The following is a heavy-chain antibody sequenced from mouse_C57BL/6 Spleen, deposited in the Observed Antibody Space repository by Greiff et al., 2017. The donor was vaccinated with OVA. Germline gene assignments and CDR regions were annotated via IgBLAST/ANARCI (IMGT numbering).Heavy chain of an antibody. CDR2: INPNYGPT. CDR3: ARSKTIYYGNFHWYFDV. J-gene: IGHJ1*03. Sequence: VQLQQSGPELVKPGASVKISCKASGYSFTDYNMNWVKQSHGKSLEWIGVINPNYGPTSYNQKFKGKATLTVDQSSSTAYMQLNSLTSEDSAVYYCARSKTIYYGNFHWYFDVWGTGTTVTVSS. CDR1: GYSFTDYN. D-gene: IGHD2-1*01. V-gene: IGHV1-39*01.